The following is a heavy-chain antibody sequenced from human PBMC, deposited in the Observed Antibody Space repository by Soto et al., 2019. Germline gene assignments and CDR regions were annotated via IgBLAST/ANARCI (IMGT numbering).Heavy chain of an antibody. CDR2: INHSGST. Sequence: SETLSLTCAVYGGSFSGYYWSWIRQPPGKGLEWIGEINHSGSTNYNPSLKSRVTISVDTSKNQFSLKLSSVTAADTAVYYCARASSGWYPPYYFDYWGQGTLVTVSS. CDR3: ARASSGWYPPYYFDY. D-gene: IGHD6-13*01. CDR1: GGSFSGYY. V-gene: IGHV4-34*01. J-gene: IGHJ4*02.